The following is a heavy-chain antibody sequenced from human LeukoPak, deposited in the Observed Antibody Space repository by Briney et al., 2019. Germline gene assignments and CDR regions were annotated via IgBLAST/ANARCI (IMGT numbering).Heavy chain of an antibody. CDR1: GGSISSSSYY. CDR3: ARGFEQLAIFDY. J-gene: IGHJ4*02. D-gene: IGHD6-6*01. CDR2: INHSGST. Sequence: SETLSLTCTVSGGSISSSSYYWGWIRQPPGKGLEWIGEINHSGSTNYNPSLKSRVTISVDTSKNQFSLKLSSVTAADTAVYYCARGFEQLAIFDYWGQGTLVTVSS. V-gene: IGHV4-39*07.